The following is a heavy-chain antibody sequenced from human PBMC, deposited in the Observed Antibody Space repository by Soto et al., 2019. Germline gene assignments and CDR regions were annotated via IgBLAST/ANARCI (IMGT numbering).Heavy chain of an antibody. CDR1: GGSISSGDYY. Sequence: SETLSLTCTVSGGSISSGDYYWSWIRQPPGKGLEWIGYIYHSGSTNYNPSLKSRVTISVDTSKNQFSLKLTSVTAADTAVYYCARDKITGLFDYWGQGTLVTVSS. CDR3: ARDKITGLFDY. J-gene: IGHJ4*02. CDR2: IYHSGST. V-gene: IGHV4-30-4*01. D-gene: IGHD2-8*02.